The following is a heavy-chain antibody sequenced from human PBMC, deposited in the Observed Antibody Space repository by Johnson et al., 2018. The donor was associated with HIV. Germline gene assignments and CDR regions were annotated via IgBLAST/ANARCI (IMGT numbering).Heavy chain of an antibody. CDR2: IGTAGDT. J-gene: IGHJ3*02. V-gene: IGHV3-13*01. CDR3: ARVTNDAFDI. Sequence: VQLLESGGGLVQPGGSLRLSCAASGFTFSRYDMHWVRQATGNGLDWVSAIGTAGDTYYPGSVKGRFTISRENAKNSLYLQMNSLRAGDTAVYYCARVTNDAFDIWGQGTMVTVSS. CDR1: GFTFSRYD.